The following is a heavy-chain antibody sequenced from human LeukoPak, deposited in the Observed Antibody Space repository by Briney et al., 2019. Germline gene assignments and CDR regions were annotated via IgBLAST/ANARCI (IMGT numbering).Heavy chain of an antibody. CDR1: GGSFSDYY. V-gene: IGHV4-34*01. Sequence: SETLSLTCAVYGGSFSDYYWTWIRQSPGKGLEWIGEINHSGRTNYNPSLESRVTISLDTSKSQFSLKLNSVTGADTAVYYFAKYGPGSGSYSTSWYFHQWGQGTLVTVSS. J-gene: IGHJ4*02. CDR3: AKYGPGSGSYSTSWYFHQ. CDR2: INHSGRT. D-gene: IGHD1-26*01.